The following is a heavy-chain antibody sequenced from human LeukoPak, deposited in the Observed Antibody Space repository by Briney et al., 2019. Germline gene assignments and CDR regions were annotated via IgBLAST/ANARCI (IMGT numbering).Heavy chain of an antibody. D-gene: IGHD6-19*01. CDR2: ISWNSGSI. V-gene: IGHV3-9*01. Sequence: GGSLRLSCVASGFTFDDYAMHWVRQAPGKGLEWVSGISWNSGSIDYADSVKGRFTISRDKAKNSLYLQMNSLRAEDTALYYCAKDLGTDSSGWTYYFDYLGQGTLVTVSS. CDR3: AKDLGTDSSGWTYYFDY. J-gene: IGHJ4*02. CDR1: GFTFDDYA.